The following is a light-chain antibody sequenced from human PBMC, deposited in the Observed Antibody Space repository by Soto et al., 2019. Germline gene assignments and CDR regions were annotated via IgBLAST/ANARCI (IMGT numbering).Light chain of an antibody. CDR1: QGISSY. Sequence: IQLTQSPSSLSASVGDRVTITCRASQGISSYLAWYQQKPGKAPKLLIYAASTLQSGVPSRFSGSGSGTDFTLTISSLQSEDFATYYCQQLNSYLPLTFGGGTKVDIK. J-gene: IGKJ4*01. V-gene: IGKV1-9*01. CDR2: AAS. CDR3: QQLNSYLPLT.